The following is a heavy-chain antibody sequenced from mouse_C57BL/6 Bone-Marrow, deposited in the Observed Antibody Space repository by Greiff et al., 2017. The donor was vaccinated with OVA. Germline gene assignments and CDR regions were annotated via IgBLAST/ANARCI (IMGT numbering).Heavy chain of an antibody. CDR1: GYTFTSYW. D-gene: IGHD3-2*02. V-gene: IGHV1-55*01. CDR2: IYPGSGST. CDR3: ARGDSSGYLFAY. J-gene: IGHJ3*01. Sequence: VQLVESGAELVKPGASVKMSCKASGYTFTSYWITWVKQRPGQGLEWIGDIYPGSGSTNYNEKFKSKATLTVDTSSSTAYMQLSSLTSEDSAVYYCARGDSSGYLFAYWGQGTLVTVSA.